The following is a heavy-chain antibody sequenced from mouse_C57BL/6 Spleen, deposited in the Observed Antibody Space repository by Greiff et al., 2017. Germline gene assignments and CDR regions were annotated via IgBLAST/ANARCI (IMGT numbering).Heavy chain of an antibody. D-gene: IGHD2-4*01. J-gene: IGHJ1*03. V-gene: IGHV1-50*01. CDR3: ARRRDYDPRYFDV. CDR2: IDPSDSYT. Sequence: VQLQQPGAELVKPGASVKLSCKASGYTFTSYWMQWVKQRPGQGLEWIGEIDPSDSYTNYNQKFKGKATLTVDTSSSTAYMQLSSLTSEDSAVYYCARRRDYDPRYFDVWGTGTTVTVSS. CDR1: GYTFTSYW.